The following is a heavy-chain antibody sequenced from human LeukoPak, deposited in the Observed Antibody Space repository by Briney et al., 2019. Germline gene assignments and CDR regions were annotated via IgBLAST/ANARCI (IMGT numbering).Heavy chain of an antibody. J-gene: IGHJ4*02. D-gene: IGHD6-19*01. CDR1: SGSISGYY. Sequence: SETLSLTCSVSSGSISGYYWNWIRQPPGKGLEWIGQIFYSGSTTYNPSLKSPVTISVDTSKNQFSLKVRSVTAADTAVYYCARGSPLMAGIYNFDYWGQGRLVTVSS. CDR3: ARGSPLMAGIYNFDY. V-gene: IGHV4-59*01. CDR2: IFYSGST.